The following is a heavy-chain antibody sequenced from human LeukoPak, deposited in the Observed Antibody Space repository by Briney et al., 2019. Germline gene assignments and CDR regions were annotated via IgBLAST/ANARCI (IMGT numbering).Heavy chain of an antibody. CDR2: IIPVFGTP. D-gene: IGHD1-26*01. CDR3: AGKWGLQYPPHYFFDY. V-gene: IGHV1-69*06. Sequence: SVKVSCKVSGGTFNTYAISWVRQAPGQGLEWMGGIIPVFGTPDYAQKFQDRVTITADRSTKTVYMELSSLQAEDPAFYYCAGKWGLQYPPHYFFDYWGQGTLVTVSS. CDR1: GGTFNTYA. J-gene: IGHJ4*02.